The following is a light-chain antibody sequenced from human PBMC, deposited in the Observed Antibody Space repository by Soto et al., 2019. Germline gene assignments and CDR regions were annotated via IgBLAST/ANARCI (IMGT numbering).Light chain of an antibody. CDR2: AAS. CDR3: QQSYSTPRT. CDR1: QTIGTS. V-gene: IGKV1-39*01. J-gene: IGKJ1*01. Sequence: DIQMTQSPSSLSASVGDRVTIPCRASQTIGTSLNWYQQKPGNAPNLLIYAASSLPSGVPSRFSGSGSGTDFTLTISSLQPEDFATYDCQQSYSTPRTFGQGTKVEIK.